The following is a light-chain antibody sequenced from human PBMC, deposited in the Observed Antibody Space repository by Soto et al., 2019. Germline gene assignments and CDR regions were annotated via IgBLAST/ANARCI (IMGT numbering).Light chain of an antibody. CDR3: MQSVQFPWT. V-gene: IGKV2D-29*01. J-gene: IGKJ1*01. Sequence: DVVVTQTPLSLSVTPGQPASMSFKSSQSPLYSDGKTYSYWYLQKPGQPPQLMIYEVSNRFSGVPDRFSGSGSGTDCTLKISRVEADDVRVYYCMQSVQFPWTLGQGTKVDIK. CDR1: QSPLYSDGKTY. CDR2: EVS.